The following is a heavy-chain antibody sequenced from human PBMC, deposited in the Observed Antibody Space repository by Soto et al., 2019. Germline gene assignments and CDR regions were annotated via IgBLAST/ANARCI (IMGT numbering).Heavy chain of an antibody. CDR1: GFTFSSYA. J-gene: IGHJ4*01. Sequence: PGGSLRLSCAASGFTFSSYAMHWVRQAPGKGQEYVSAISSNGGSTNSENSVKGRFTISSDNSKNTLYLQMGSLRVEDMAFYYCASGYSYGFPLSYWGHGTLVTFSS. CDR3: ASGYSYGFPLSY. CDR2: ISSNGGST. D-gene: IGHD5-18*01. V-gene: IGHV3-64*01.